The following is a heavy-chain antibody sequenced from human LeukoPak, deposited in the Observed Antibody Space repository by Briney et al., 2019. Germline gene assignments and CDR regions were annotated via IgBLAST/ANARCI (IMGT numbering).Heavy chain of an antibody. J-gene: IGHJ4*02. CDR1: GFTFSDHY. Sequence: GGSLRLSCAASGFTFSDHYMDWVRQAPGKGLEWVGRSRNKANSYTTDYAASMKGRFSISRDDSKNSLYLQMNSLKIEDTAVYYCARAYTSGWFSPGYWGQGTLVTVSS. CDR2: SRNKANSYTT. D-gene: IGHD6-19*01. V-gene: IGHV3-72*01. CDR3: ARAYTSGWFSPGY.